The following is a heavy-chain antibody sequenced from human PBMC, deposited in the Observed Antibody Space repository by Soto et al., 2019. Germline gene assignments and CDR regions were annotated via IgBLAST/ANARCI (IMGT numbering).Heavy chain of an antibody. J-gene: IGHJ4*02. V-gene: IGHV4-39*01. CDR1: GGSMTRSGYY. D-gene: IGHD3-10*01. CDR2: VYNNGQT. CDR3: AESPHYFGSGSSPVDY. Sequence: PSETLSLTCTFAGGSMTRSGYYWGWIRQPPGNELQYIGSVYNNGQTYYNPSLTSPVTISIDTSKNQFSLKLSSVTAADTAVYYCAESPHYFGSGSSPVDYWGQGTLVTVSS.